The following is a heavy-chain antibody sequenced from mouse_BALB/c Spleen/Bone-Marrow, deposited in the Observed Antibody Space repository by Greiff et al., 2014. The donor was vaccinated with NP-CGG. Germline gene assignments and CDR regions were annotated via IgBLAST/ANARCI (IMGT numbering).Heavy chain of an antibody. CDR2: FNPRNSDS. CDR3: TNPGDYGYYGFAY. V-gene: IGHV1-5*01. CDR1: GYTFTTYW. J-gene: IGHJ3*01. Sequence: VQLQQSGTVVARPGTSVRMSCKASGYTFTTYWMHWVKQRPGQGLEWIGAFNPRNSDSHYNQKFKAKAELTAVTSANTAYMELSSLTDEDSEVYYCTNPGDYGYYGFAYWGQGTLVTVSA. D-gene: IGHD1-2*01.